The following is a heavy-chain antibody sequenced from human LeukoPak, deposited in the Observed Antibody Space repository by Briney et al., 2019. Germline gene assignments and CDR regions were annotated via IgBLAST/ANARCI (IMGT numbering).Heavy chain of an antibody. CDR2: IYSGGST. CDR1: GFTDSDNY. Sequence: GGSLRLSCAASGFTDSDNYMTWVRQAPGKGLEWVSGIYSGGSTYYADSVKGRFTISRHNSNNTLYLQMNSLRAEDTAVYYCARGGYSSSWYFDYWGQGTLVTVSS. CDR3: ARGGYSSSWYFDY. J-gene: IGHJ4*02. V-gene: IGHV3-53*04. D-gene: IGHD6-13*01.